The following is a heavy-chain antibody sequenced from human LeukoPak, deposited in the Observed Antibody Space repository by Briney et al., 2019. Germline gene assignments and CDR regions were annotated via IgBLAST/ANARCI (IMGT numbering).Heavy chain of an antibody. Sequence: PGGSLRLSCAASGFTFSSYAMSWVRQAPGKGLEWVSGISGSGGDTYYADSVKGRFTISRDNSKNTLYLQMNSLRVEDTAVYYCARLSGNYQNYFDFWSQGTLVTVSS. D-gene: IGHD1-26*01. CDR3: ARLSGNYQNYFDF. V-gene: IGHV3-23*01. CDR2: ISGSGGDT. J-gene: IGHJ4*02. CDR1: GFTFSSYA.